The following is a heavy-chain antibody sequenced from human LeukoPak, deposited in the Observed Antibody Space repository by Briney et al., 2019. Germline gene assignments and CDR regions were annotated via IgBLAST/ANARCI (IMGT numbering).Heavy chain of an antibody. J-gene: IGHJ4*02. D-gene: IGHD5-18*01. V-gene: IGHV3-21*01. CDR2: ISSSSSYI. CDR1: GFTFSNFA. CDR3: ATLPDTAMVTFDY. Sequence: GGSLRLSCAASGFTFSNFAMSWVRQAPGKGLEWVSSISSSSSYIYYADSVKGRFTISRDNAKNSLYLQMNSLRAEDTAVYYCATLPDTAMVTFDYWGQGTLVTVSS.